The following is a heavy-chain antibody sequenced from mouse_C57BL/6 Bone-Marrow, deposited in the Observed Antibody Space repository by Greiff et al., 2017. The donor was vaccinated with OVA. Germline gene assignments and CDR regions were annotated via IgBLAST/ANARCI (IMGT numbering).Heavy chain of an antibody. CDR3: AREDYDSYFDV. D-gene: IGHD2-4*01. CDR1: GYTFTSYW. Sequence: QVQLQQSGAELVKPGASVKLSCKASGYTFTSYWMQWVKQRPGQGLEWIGEIDPSDSYTNYNQKFKGKATLTVDTSSSTAYMQLSSLTSEDSAVYYCAREDYDSYFDVWGTGTTVTVSS. CDR2: IDPSDSYT. V-gene: IGHV1-50*01. J-gene: IGHJ1*03.